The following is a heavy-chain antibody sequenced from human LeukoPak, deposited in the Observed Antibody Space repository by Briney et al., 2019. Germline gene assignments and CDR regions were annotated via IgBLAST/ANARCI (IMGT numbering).Heavy chain of an antibody. V-gene: IGHV3-9*01. CDR3: AKEGVGPYFDY. CDR2: ISWYSGSI. J-gene: IGHJ4*02. CDR1: GFTFDDYA. Sequence: GRSLRLSCAASGFTFDDYAMHWVRQAPGKGLEWVSGISWYSGSIGYADSVKGRFTISRDNAKNSLYLQMNSLRAEDTALYYCAKEGVGPYFDYWGQGTLVTVSS. D-gene: IGHD1-26*01.